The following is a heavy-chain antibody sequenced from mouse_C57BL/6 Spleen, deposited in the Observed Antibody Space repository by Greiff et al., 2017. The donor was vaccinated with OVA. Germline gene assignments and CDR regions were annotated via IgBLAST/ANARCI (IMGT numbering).Heavy chain of an antibody. V-gene: IGHV1-39*01. CDR2: INPNYGTT. CDR3: AREAFFTTVVEGYFDV. D-gene: IGHD1-1*01. J-gene: IGHJ1*03. Sequence: VQLQQSGPELVKPGASVKISCKASGYSFTDYYMNWVKQSNGTSLEWIGVINPNYGTTSSNQKFKGKATLTVDPSSSTAYMQLNSLTSEDSAVYYCAREAFFTTVVEGYFDVWGTGTTVTVSS. CDR1: GYSFTDYY.